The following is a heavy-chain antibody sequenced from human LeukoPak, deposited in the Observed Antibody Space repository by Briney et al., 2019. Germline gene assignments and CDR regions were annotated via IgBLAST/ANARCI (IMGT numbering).Heavy chain of an antibody. D-gene: IGHD4-17*01. CDR2: ISAYNGNT. V-gene: IGHV1-18*01. CDR1: GYTFTSYG. CDR3: ARASTDYGDYFNWFDP. Sequence: APVKVSCKASGYTFTSYGISWVRQAPGQGLEWMGWISAYNGNTNYAQKLQGRVTMTTDTSTSTAYMELRSLRSDDTAVYYCARASTDYGDYFNWFDPWGQGTLVTVSS. J-gene: IGHJ5*02.